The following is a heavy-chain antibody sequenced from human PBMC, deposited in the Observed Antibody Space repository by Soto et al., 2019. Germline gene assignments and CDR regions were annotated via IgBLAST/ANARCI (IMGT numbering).Heavy chain of an antibody. D-gene: IGHD2-8*01. CDR2: INANAVTT. Sequence: GGSLRLSCSASGFTFRFHGMSWVRQAPGRGPEWISTINANAVTTHYADSVKGRFIISRDNSRGTVDLHMGRLRAEDTATYYCVAWVSAHLDFWGQGTLVTVSS. V-gene: IGHV3-23*01. CDR1: GFTFRFHG. CDR3: VAWVSAHLDF. J-gene: IGHJ1*01.